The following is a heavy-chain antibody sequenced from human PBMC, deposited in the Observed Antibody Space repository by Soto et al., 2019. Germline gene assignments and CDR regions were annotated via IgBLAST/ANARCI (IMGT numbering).Heavy chain of an antibody. CDR3: AKVRGGYDYDS. Sequence: PWGTLRLSCAASGFTFSTYAMNWVRQAPGKGLEWVSTISDSGGNTYYADSVKGRFTISRDNSKNTLYLQMNSLRADDTAVYYCAKVRGGYDYDSWGQGTLVTVSS. D-gene: IGHD5-12*01. CDR1: GFTFSTYA. CDR2: ISDSGGNT. V-gene: IGHV3-23*01. J-gene: IGHJ5*01.